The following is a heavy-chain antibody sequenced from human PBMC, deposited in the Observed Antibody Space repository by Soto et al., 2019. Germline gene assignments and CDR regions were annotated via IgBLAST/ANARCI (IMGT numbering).Heavy chain of an antibody. D-gene: IGHD3-3*01. CDR1: GGSISSSTDY. J-gene: IGHJ6*02. CDR2: LSYSGSP. Sequence: PSETLSLTCTVSGGSISSSTDYWGWIRQPAGKGLEWIGSLSYSGSPHYNPSLKGRVTISVDTSKNQFPLKLRSVTAADTALYYCARLLGDYDFWSGYLTTLGHGLLDVWGQGTRVTVSS. CDR3: ARLLGDYDFWSGYLTTLGHGLLDV. V-gene: IGHV4-39*01.